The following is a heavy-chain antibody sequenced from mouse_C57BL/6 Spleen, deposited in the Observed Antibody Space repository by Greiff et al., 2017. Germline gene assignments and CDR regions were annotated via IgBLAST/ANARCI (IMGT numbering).Heavy chain of an antibody. Sequence: VQLQQSGPELVKPGASVKISCKASGYTFTDYYMNWVKQSHGKSLEWIGDINPNNGGTSYNQKFKGKATLTVDKSSSTAYMELRSLTSEDSAVYYCARLYSRSGGYWGQGTTLTVSS. CDR1: GYTFTDYY. V-gene: IGHV1-26*01. D-gene: IGHD2-5*01. CDR2: INPNNGGT. CDR3: ARLYSRSGGY. J-gene: IGHJ2*01.